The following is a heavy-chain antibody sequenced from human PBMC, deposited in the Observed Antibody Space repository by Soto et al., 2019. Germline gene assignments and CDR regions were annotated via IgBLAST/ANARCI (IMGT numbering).Heavy chain of an antibody. CDR1: GFTVSSNY. CDR3: AREAHGGSGGNWWAFDI. Sequence: GGSLRLSCAASGFTVSSNYMSWVRQAPGKGLEWVSVIYSGGSTYYADSVKGRFTISRDNSKNTLYLQMNSLRAEDTAVYYCAREAHGGSGGNWWAFDIWGQGTMVTVSS. V-gene: IGHV3-66*01. CDR2: IYSGGST. J-gene: IGHJ3*02. D-gene: IGHD2-15*01.